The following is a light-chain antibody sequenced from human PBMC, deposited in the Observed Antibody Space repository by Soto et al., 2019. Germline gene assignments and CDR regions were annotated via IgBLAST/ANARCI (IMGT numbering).Light chain of an antibody. CDR2: GVS. Sequence: EIVLTQSPDTLSLSPGERATLSCRASQSITSGYLAWYRQKPGQAPRLLIYGVSKRATDIPDRFSGSGYGTDFTLTISRLEPEDFAVYYCQQYDNYPRTFGQGTKVEIK. V-gene: IGKV3-20*01. CDR3: QQYDNYPRT. CDR1: QSITSGY. J-gene: IGKJ1*01.